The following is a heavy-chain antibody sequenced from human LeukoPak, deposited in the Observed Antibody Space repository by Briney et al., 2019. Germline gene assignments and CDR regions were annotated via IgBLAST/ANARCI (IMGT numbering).Heavy chain of an antibody. CDR3: ARDNSDCNGGSCEGNWFDP. CDR1: GGSISSYY. Sequence: SETLSLTCTVSGGSISSYYWSWIRQPPGKGLEWIGYIYYGGNTNYNPSLKTRVTIAVDTSKNQFSLKLNSVTAADTAVYYCARDNSDCNGGSCEGNWFDPWGQGTLVTVSS. J-gene: IGHJ5*02. D-gene: IGHD2-15*01. V-gene: IGHV4-59*01. CDR2: IYYGGNT.